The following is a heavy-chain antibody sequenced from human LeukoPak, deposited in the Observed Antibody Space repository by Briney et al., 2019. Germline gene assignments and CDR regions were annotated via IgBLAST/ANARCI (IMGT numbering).Heavy chain of an antibody. Sequence: SETLSLTCAVYGGSFSGYYWSWIRQPPGKGLEWIGEINHSGSTNYNPSLKSRVTISVDTSKNQFSLKLSSVTAADTAVYYCARGGAYYYGSGDYLPFDYWGQGTLVTVSS. CDR2: INHSGST. D-gene: IGHD3-10*01. CDR1: GGSFSGYY. J-gene: IGHJ4*02. V-gene: IGHV4-34*01. CDR3: ARGGAYYYGSGDYLPFDY.